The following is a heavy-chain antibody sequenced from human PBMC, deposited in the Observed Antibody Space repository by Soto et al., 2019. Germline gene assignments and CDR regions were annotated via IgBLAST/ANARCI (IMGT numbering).Heavy chain of an antibody. CDR1: GFTFDDYA. CDR3: AKGGPDAFCGGGRCYFES. J-gene: IGHJ4*02. Sequence: VQLVESGGGSVQPGRSLRLSCAASGFTFDDYAMHWVRRVPGKGLEWVSSISWNGNIIGYADSVKGRFTISRDNAKNSLYLQMNSLRPEDTALYYCAKGGPDAFCGGGRCYFESWGKGNLVTVSS. D-gene: IGHD2-15*01. CDR2: ISWNGNII. V-gene: IGHV3-9*01.